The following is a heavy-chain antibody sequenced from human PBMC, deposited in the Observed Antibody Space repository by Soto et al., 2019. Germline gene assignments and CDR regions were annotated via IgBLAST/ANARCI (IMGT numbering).Heavy chain of an antibody. J-gene: IGHJ6*02. D-gene: IGHD3-22*01. Sequence: SSVKVSCKASGGTFSSYAIRLVRHSPGQGLEWMGGIIPISETANYAQNFQGRVSIVGDKSTRTAYMELSRLRSEDTAVYYCARDLLPHSYDSGGYESYFHAMDVWGQGTPVTDSS. CDR3: ARDLLPHSYDSGGYESYFHAMDV. V-gene: IGHV1-69*06. CDR1: GGTFSSYA. CDR2: IIPISETA.